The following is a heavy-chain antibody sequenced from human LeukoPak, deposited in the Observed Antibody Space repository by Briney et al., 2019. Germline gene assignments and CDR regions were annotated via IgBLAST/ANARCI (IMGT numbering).Heavy chain of an antibody. D-gene: IGHD5-18*01. CDR2: IIPILGIA. CDR1: GGTFSSYA. J-gene: IGHJ6*02. V-gene: IGHV1-69*04. Sequence: SVKVSCKASGGTFSSYAISWVRQASGQGLEWMGRIIPILGIANYAQKFQGRVTITADKSTSTAYMELSSLRSEDTAVYYCARGMDSYGDYYYYGMDVWGQGTTVTVSS. CDR3: ARGMDSYGDYYYYGMDV.